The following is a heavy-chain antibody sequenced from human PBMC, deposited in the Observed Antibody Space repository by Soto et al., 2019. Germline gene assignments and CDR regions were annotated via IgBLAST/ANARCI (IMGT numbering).Heavy chain of an antibody. D-gene: IGHD6-19*01. Sequence: ASVKVSCKASGYSFTSYDINWVRQATGQGLEWMGWMDPKTGNTDYGQKFRGRVTMTRNTSISTAYMELSSLTSEDTAVYYCARGRGWRDYWGQGTLVTSP. V-gene: IGHV1-8*01. CDR3: ARGRGWRDY. CDR1: GYSFTSYD. CDR2: MDPKTGNT. J-gene: IGHJ4*02.